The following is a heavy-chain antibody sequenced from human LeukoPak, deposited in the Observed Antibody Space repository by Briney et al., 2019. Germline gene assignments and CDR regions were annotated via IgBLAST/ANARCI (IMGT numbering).Heavy chain of an antibody. CDR2: ISRSNGYI. D-gene: IGHD3-10*01. Sequence: GGSLRLSCAASGFTFSSYNMNWVRQSGKGLEWVSSISRSNGYIYYADSVKGRFTISRDNAKNSLYLQMNSLSAEDTAVYYCARVRGVAPLHYYMDVWGKGTTVTVSS. V-gene: IGHV3-21*01. CDR3: ARVRGVAPLHYYMDV. CDR1: GFTFSSYN. J-gene: IGHJ6*03.